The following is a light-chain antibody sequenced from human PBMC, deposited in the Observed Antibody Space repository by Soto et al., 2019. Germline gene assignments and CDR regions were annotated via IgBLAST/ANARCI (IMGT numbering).Light chain of an antibody. V-gene: IGKV3-20*01. CDR3: QQYGTSPPT. CDR1: QSVSSSY. Sequence: EIVLTQSPGTLSLSPGERATLSYRASQSVSSSYLAWYQQKPGQAPRLLIYGASSRATGIPDRFSGSGSGTDFTLTISRLEPEDFAVYYCQQYGTSPPTFGQGTKVEIK. CDR2: GAS. J-gene: IGKJ1*01.